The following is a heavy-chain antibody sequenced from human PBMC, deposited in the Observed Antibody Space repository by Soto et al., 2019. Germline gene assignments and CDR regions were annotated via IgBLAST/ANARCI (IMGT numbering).Heavy chain of an antibody. CDR3: ARHGSN. Sequence: SETLSLTCTVSGVSISNSSYYWGWIRRPPGKGLEWIGTIYYSGITYYNPSLKSRVTISVDTSKNQFSLKLTSVTAADTAVYYCARHGSNWGQGALVTVSS. J-gene: IGHJ4*02. CDR1: GVSISNSSYY. CDR2: IYYSGIT. V-gene: IGHV4-39*01.